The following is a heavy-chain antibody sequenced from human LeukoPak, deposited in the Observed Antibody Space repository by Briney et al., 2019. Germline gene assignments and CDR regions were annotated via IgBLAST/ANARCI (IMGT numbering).Heavy chain of an antibody. D-gene: IGHD2-15*01. CDR3: AHGTLDYCSGGSCYGSPIGY. Sequence: SETLSLTCAVYGGSFSGYYWSWIRQPPGKGLEWIGEINHSGSTNYNPSLKSRVTISVDTSKNQFSLKLSSVTAADTAVYYCAHGTLDYCSGGSCYGSPIGYWGQGTLVTVSS. CDR2: INHSGST. CDR1: GGSFSGYY. V-gene: IGHV4-34*01. J-gene: IGHJ4*02.